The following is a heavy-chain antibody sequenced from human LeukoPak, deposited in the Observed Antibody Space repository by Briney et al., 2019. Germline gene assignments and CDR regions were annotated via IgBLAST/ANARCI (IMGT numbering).Heavy chain of an antibody. CDR3: ASLLHDDFWSSYSIDY. D-gene: IGHD3-3*01. CDR1: GFTFSSYE. Sequence: GGSLRLACAASGFTFSSYEMNWVRQAPGKGLEWVSYISSSGSTIYYADSVKGRFTISRDNAKNSLYLQMNSLRAEDTAVYYCASLLHDDFWSSYSIDYWGQGTLVTVSS. J-gene: IGHJ4*02. CDR2: ISSSGSTI. V-gene: IGHV3-48*03.